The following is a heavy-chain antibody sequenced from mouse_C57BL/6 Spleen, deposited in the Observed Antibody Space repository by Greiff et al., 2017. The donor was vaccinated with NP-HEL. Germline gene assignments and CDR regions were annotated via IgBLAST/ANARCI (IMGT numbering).Heavy chain of an antibody. CDR2: IFPGSGST. CDR3: AKFPNYYGSSYAMDY. D-gene: IGHD1-1*01. Sequence: VQLQQSGPELVKPGASVKISCKASGYTFTDYYINWVKQRPGQGLEWIGWIFPGSGSTYYNEKFKGKATLTVDKSSSTAYMLLSSLTSEDSAVYFCAKFPNYYGSSYAMDYWGQGTSVTVSS. V-gene: IGHV1-75*01. CDR1: GYTFTDYY. J-gene: IGHJ4*01.